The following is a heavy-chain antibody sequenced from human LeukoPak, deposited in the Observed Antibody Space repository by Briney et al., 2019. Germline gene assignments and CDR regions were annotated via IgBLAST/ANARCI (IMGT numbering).Heavy chain of an antibody. J-gene: IGHJ4*02. CDR3: ARVFVVVVAAHFDY. D-gene: IGHD2-15*01. CDR1: GGSISSGDYY. V-gene: IGHV4-30-4*08. CDR2: IYYSGST. Sequence: SQTLSLTCTVSGGSISSGDYYWSWIRQPPGKGLEWIGYIYYSGSTYYNPSLKSRVTLSVDTSKNQFSLKLSSVTAADTAVYYCARVFVVVVAAHFDYWGQGTLVTVSS.